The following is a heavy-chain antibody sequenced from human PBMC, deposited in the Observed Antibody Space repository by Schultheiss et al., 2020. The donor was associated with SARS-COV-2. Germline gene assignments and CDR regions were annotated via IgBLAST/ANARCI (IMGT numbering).Heavy chain of an antibody. CDR1: GGSFSGYY. D-gene: IGHD2-2*01. Sequence: ETLSLTCAVYGGSFSGYYWSWIRQPPGKGLEWVANIKQDGSEKYYVDSVKGRFTISRDNSKNTLYLQMSSLRAEDTAVYYCVKGGVVVVPAAHYFDYWGQGTLVTVSS. CDR3: VKGGVVVVPAAHYFDY. CDR2: IKQDGSEK. V-gene: IGHV3-7*01. J-gene: IGHJ4*02.